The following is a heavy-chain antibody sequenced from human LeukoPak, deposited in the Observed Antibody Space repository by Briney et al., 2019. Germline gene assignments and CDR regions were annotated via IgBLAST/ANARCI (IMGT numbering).Heavy chain of an antibody. CDR3: ARLGYCSSTSCYNDAFDI. J-gene: IGHJ3*02. D-gene: IGHD2-2*02. CDR1: GYSFTTYW. V-gene: IGHV5-51*01. CDR2: IYPGD. Sequence: GESLKISCKGSGYSFTTYWIGWVRQLPGKGLEWMGIIYPGDYSPSFQGQVTISADKSISTAYLQWSSLKAPDTAMYYCARLGYCSSTSCYNDAFDIWGQGTMVTVSS.